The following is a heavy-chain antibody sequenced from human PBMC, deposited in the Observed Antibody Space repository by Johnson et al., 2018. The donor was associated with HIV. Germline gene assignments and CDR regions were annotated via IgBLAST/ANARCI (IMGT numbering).Heavy chain of an antibody. D-gene: IGHD1-14*01. V-gene: IGHV3-48*01. CDR1: GFTFDDYG. CDR3: ARDPHPSSPEGAFDI. CDR2: ISSSGSTL. Sequence: VQLVESGGGVVRPGGSLRLSCAASGFTFDDYGMSWVRQAPGKGLEWVSYISSSGSTLYYADSVKGRFPISRDNSKNTLYLQMNSLRAEDTAVYSCARDPHPSSPEGAFDIWGQGTMVTVSS. J-gene: IGHJ3*02.